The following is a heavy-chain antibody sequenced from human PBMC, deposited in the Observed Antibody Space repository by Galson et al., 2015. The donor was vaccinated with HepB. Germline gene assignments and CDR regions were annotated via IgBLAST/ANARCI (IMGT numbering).Heavy chain of an antibody. Sequence: QSGAEVKKPGESLKISCKGSGYSFTSHWIGWVRQMPGKGLEWMGIIYPADSETTYSPSFQGQVTISADKSTSTAYLQWSSLKASDTAMYYCGRLGYCSGGSCYGYYYYGMDVWGQGTTVTVSS. D-gene: IGHD2-15*01. CDR3: GRLGYCSGGSCYGYYYYGMDV. CDR2: IYPADSET. V-gene: IGHV5-51*01. CDR1: GYSFTSHW. J-gene: IGHJ6*02.